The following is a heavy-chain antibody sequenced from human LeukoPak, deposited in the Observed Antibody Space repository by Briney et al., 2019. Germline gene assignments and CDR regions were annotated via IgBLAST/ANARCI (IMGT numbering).Heavy chain of an antibody. D-gene: IGHD6-19*01. CDR2: VSGSGGST. Sequence: GGSLRLSCAASGFTFSSHAMSWVRQAPGKGLEWVSAVSGSGGSTYYADSVKGRFTISRANSKNALYLQMNSLRAEDTAVYYCAVCSGWFERVFDYWGQGTLVTVSS. J-gene: IGHJ4*02. CDR3: AVCSGWFERVFDY. V-gene: IGHV3-23*01. CDR1: GFTFSSHA.